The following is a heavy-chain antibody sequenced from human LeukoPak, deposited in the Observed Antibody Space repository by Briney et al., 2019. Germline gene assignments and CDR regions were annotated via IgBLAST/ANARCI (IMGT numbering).Heavy chain of an antibody. Sequence: SGGSLRLSCAASGFTFSSYWMSWVRQAPGKGLEWVANIKQDGSGRYYVDSVKGRFTISRDNAKNSLYLQMNSLRAEDTAVYYCARARIAARQTKYYFDYWGQGTPVTVSS. V-gene: IGHV3-7*01. J-gene: IGHJ4*02. CDR1: GFTFSSYW. CDR2: IKQDGSGR. D-gene: IGHD6-6*01. CDR3: ARARIAARQTKYYFDY.